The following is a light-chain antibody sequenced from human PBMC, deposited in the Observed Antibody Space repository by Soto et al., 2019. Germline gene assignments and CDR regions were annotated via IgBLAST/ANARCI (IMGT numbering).Light chain of an antibody. CDR3: SSYTSSSTLV. J-gene: IGLJ2*01. CDR1: SSDVGGYYY. CDR2: EVN. Sequence: QSALTQPASVSGSPGQSITISCTGTSSDVGGYYYVSWYQQHPDTAPKLMIYEVNNRPSGVSNRFSGSKSGNTASLTISGLQAEDEADYYCSSYTSSSTLVFGGGTQLTVL. V-gene: IGLV2-14*01.